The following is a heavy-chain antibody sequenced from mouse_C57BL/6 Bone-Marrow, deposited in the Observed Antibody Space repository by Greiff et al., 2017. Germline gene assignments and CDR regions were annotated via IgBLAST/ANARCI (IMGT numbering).Heavy chain of an antibody. V-gene: IGHV2-2*01. CDR2: IWSGGST. D-gene: IGHD2-1*01. Sequence: QVQLQQSGPGLVQPSQSLSITCTVSGFSLTSYGVHWVRQSPGKGLEWLGVIWSGGSTDYNAAFISRLSISKDNSKSQVFFKMNILQADDTAIYYCARDGNFLWYFDVWGTGTTVTVSS. CDR1: GFSLTSYG. CDR3: ARDGNFLWYFDV. J-gene: IGHJ1*03.